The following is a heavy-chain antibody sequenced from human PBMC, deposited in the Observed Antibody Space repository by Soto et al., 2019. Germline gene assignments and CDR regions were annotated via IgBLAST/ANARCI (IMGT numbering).Heavy chain of an antibody. CDR2: IIPIFGTA. Sequence: SVKVSCKASGGTFSSYAISWVRQAPGQGLEWMGGIIPIFGTANYAQKFQGRVTITADESTSTAYMELSSLRSEDTAVYYCARDRKLGWGSHDAFDIWGQGTMVTVSS. CDR3: ARDRKLGWGSHDAFDI. V-gene: IGHV1-69*13. D-gene: IGHD7-27*01. J-gene: IGHJ3*02. CDR1: GGTFSSYA.